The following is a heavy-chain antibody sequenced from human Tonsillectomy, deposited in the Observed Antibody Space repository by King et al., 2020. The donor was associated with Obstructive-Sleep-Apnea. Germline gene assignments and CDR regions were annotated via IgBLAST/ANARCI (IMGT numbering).Heavy chain of an antibody. V-gene: IGHV3-23*04. Sequence: VQLVESGGGLVQPGGSLRLSFAASGFTFNNDAMSWVRQAPGKGLELGSAISGGGGSTYYADSVKGRFTSSRDNSSTTLYLKMTSLRAEDTAVYYCAKDSSGWYYWGQGTLVTVSS. J-gene: IGHJ4*02. CDR1: GFTFNNDA. CDR2: ISGGGGST. CDR3: AKDSSGWYY. D-gene: IGHD6-19*01.